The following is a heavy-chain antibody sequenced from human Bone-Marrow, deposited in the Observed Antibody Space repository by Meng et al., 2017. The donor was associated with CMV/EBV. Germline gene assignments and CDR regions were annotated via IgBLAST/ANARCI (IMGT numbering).Heavy chain of an antibody. CDR1: GYSFTSYG. V-gene: IGHV1-2*02. CDR2: INPNSGGT. D-gene: IGHD2-2*02. CDR3: ARDLARVGYCSSTSCYTKGAFDY. Sequence: ASVKVSCKASGYSFTSYGISWVRQAPGQGLEWMGWINPNSGGTNYAQKFQGRVTMTRDTSISTAYMELSRLRSDDTAVYYCARDLARVGYCSSTSCYTKGAFDYWGQGTLATVSS. J-gene: IGHJ4*02.